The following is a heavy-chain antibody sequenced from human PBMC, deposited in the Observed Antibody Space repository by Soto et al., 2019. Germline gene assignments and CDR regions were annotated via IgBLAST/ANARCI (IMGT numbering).Heavy chain of an antibody. CDR3: VRGDGDYYDGNGYLGRH. V-gene: IGHV3-74*01. D-gene: IGHD3-22*01. J-gene: IGHJ4*02. CDR2: IKSDGSGT. Sequence: EVQLVESGGGLVQPGGSLRLSCAASGFTFSSYWMHWVRQAPGKGLVWVSRIKSDGSGTYYADSVKGRLTISRDNAKNTLYLQRNRLRDEDTAVDYCVRGDGDYYDGNGYLGRHWGQGTLVTVSS. CDR1: GFTFSSYW.